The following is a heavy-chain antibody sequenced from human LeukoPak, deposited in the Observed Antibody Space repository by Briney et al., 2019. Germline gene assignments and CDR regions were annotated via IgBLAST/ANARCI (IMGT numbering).Heavy chain of an antibody. CDR1: GFTFSSYG. D-gene: IGHD3-3*01. Sequence: RSLRLSCAASGFTFSSYGMHWVRQAPGKGLEWVAVIWYDGSNKYYADSVKGRFTISKDNSKNTLYLQMNSLRAEDTAVYYCARVYYDFWSGLIDYWGQGTLVTVSS. CDR2: IWYDGSNK. J-gene: IGHJ4*02. V-gene: IGHV3-33*01. CDR3: ARVYYDFWSGLIDY.